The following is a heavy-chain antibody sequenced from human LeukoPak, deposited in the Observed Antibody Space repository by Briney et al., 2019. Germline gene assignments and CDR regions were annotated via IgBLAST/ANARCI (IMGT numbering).Heavy chain of an antibody. CDR1: GGSISSSNW. D-gene: IGHD6-19*01. Sequence: SETLSLTCAVSGGSISSSNWWSWVRQPPGKRLEWIGEIYHSGSTNYNPPLKSRATISVDKSKNQFSLELSSVTAADTAVYYCARFYSTGWYLGYWGQGTLVIVSS. J-gene: IGHJ4*02. CDR2: IYHSGST. CDR3: ARFYSTGWYLGY. V-gene: IGHV4-4*02.